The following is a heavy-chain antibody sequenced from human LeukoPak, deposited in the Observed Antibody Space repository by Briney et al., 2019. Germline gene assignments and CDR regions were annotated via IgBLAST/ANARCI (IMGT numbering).Heavy chain of an antibody. CDR3: ARGRAVADPFQPCCGPYYGMDV. V-gene: IGHV1-18*01. D-gene: IGHD6-19*01. CDR1: GYTFTSYG. J-gene: IGHJ6*02. CDR2: ISAYNGNT. Sequence: ASVKVSCKASGYTFTSYGISWVRQAPGQGLEWMGWISAYNGNTNYAQKLQGRVTMTTDTSTSTAYMEVRSLRSDDTAVYYCARGRAVADPFQPCCGPYYGMDVWGQGTTVTVSS.